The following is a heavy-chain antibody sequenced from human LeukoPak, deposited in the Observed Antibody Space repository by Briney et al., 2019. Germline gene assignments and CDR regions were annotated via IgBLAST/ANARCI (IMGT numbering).Heavy chain of an antibody. V-gene: IGHV4-34*01. CDR2: IHYSGSA. CDR1: GGSFSGYY. Sequence: PSETLSLTCAVYGGSFSGYYWTWIRQPPGKGLEWIGEIHYSGSATYNPSLKSRVTISVDTSKNQFSLKLSSVTAADTAVYYCARDHCSGGSCQRVDYWGQGTLVTVSS. D-gene: IGHD2-15*01. J-gene: IGHJ4*02. CDR3: ARDHCSGGSCQRVDY.